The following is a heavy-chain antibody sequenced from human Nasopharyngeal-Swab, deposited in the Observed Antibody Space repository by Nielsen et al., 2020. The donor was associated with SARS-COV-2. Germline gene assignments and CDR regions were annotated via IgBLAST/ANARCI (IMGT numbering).Heavy chain of an antibody. V-gene: IGHV5-51*01. CDR2: IYPGDSDT. CDR1: GYSFTSYW. D-gene: IGHD2-2*01. Sequence: GESLKISCKGSGYSFTSYWIGWVRQMPGKGLEWMGIIYPGDSDTRSSPSFQGQVTISADKSISTAYLQWSSLKASDTAMYYCARSMPSRYYYYGMDVWGQGTTVTVSS. J-gene: IGHJ6*02. CDR3: ARSMPSRYYYYGMDV.